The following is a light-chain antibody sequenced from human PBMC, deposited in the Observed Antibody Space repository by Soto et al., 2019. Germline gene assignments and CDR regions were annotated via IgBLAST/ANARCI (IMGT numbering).Light chain of an antibody. J-gene: IGKJ5*01. CDR3: QQYNSYSQT. CDR1: QSISSW. CDR2: DAS. V-gene: IGKV1-5*01. Sequence: DIQMTQSPSTLSASVGDRVTITCRASQSISSWLAWYQQKPGKAPKLRIYDASSLESGVPSRFSGSGSGTEFTLNISSLQPDDFATYYCQQYNSYSQTFGQGTRLEIK.